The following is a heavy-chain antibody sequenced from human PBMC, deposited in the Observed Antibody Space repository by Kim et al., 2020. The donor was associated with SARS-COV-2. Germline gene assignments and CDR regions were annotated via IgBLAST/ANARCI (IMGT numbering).Heavy chain of an antibody. V-gene: IGHV4-61*01. CDR1: GGSVSSGSYY. D-gene: IGHD4-17*01. CDR2: IYYSGST. J-gene: IGHJ5*02. Sequence: SETLSLTCTVSGGSVSSGSYYWSWIRQPPGKGLEWIGYIYYSGSTNYNPSLKSRVTISVDTSKNQFSLKLSSVTAADTAVYYCARDLGYGDYGSWFDPWGQGTLVTVSS. CDR3: ARDLGYGDYGSWFDP.